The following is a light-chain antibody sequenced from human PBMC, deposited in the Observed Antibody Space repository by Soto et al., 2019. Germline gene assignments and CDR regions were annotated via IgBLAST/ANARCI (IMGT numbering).Light chain of an antibody. CDR1: QVISSW. CDR3: QQASSFPLT. V-gene: IGKV1-12*01. J-gene: IGKJ4*01. CDR2: AAS. Sequence: IQMTQSPSSVSASVGDTVTITCRASQVISSWLAWYQQKPGKAPNLLVYAASNLQSGVPSRFSSSESGTEFTLTISSLQPEDFATYYCQQASSFPLTFGGGTKVDIK.